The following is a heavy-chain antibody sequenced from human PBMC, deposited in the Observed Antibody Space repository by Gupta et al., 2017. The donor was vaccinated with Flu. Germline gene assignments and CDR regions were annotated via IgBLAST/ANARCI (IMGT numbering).Heavy chain of an antibody. CDR3: ARPSAAGPLSYLDY. CDR2: INSRGSTK. CDR1: GFTFSSYE. Sequence: EVQLVESGGGLVQPGGSLKLSCTASGFTFSSYEINWVRQAPGKGLEWVSYINSRGSTKYYADSVKGRFSISRDNAKNSLYLQMDSLRVEDTAVYYCARPSAAGPLSYLDYWGQGILVIVSS. J-gene: IGHJ4*02. D-gene: IGHD3-10*01. V-gene: IGHV3-48*03.